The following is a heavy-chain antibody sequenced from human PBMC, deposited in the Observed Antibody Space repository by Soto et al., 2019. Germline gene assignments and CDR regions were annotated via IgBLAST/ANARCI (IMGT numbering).Heavy chain of an antibody. Sequence: ASVKVSCKASGYTFTSYYMHWVRQAPGQGLEWMGIINPSGGSTSYAQKFQGRVTMTRDTSTSTVYMGLSSLRSEDTAVYYCARDTPNITIFGVVIRPDYYYYGMDVWGQGTTVTVSS. CDR2: INPSGGST. V-gene: IGHV1-46*01. J-gene: IGHJ6*02. CDR1: GYTFTSYY. D-gene: IGHD3-3*01. CDR3: ARDTPNITIFGVVIRPDYYYYGMDV.